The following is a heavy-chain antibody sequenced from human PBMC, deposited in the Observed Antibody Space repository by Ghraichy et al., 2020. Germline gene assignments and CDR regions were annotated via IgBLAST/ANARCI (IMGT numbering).Heavy chain of an antibody. CDR2: INAGNGNT. CDR1: GYTFTSYA. Sequence: ASVKVSCKASGYTFTSYAMHWVRQAPGQRLEWMGWINAGNGNTKYSQKFQGRVTITRDTSASTAYMELSSLRSEDTAVYYCERGVEITMIEPNEGYFDYWGQGTLVTVSS. V-gene: IGHV1-3*01. D-gene: IGHD3-22*01. J-gene: IGHJ4*02. CDR3: ERGVEITMIEPNEGYFDY.